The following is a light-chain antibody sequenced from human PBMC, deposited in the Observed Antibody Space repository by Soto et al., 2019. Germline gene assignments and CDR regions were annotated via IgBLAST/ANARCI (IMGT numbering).Light chain of an antibody. J-gene: IGKJ4*01. Sequence: ELVLTQSPGTLSVSPGERATLSCRASQTVSSTYLAWYQQKPGQAPRLLIHGASSRATGISDRFSGSGSGTDFTLTIRRLEAADSAVYYCQQYDHSPRLTFGGGTKVEIK. CDR3: QQYDHSPRLT. CDR1: QTVSSTY. V-gene: IGKV3-20*01. CDR2: GAS.